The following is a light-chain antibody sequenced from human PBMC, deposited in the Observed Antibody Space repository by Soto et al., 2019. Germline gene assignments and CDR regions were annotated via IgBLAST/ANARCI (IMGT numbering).Light chain of an antibody. J-gene: IGKJ3*01. Sequence: AIRMTQSPSSLSASTGDRVTITCRASQGISSYLAWYQQKPGKAPKLLIYAASTLQSGVPSRFGGSGSGTDFTLTISCLQSEDFATYYCQQYYSYPGFTFGPGTKVDIK. V-gene: IGKV1-8*01. CDR1: QGISSY. CDR3: QQYYSYPGFT. CDR2: AAS.